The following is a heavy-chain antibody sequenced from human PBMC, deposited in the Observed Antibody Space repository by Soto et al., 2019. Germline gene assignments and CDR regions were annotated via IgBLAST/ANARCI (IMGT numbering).Heavy chain of an antibody. V-gene: IGHV1-3*01. Sequence: ASVKVCCNASGYTFTSYAMHWVRQAPGQRLEWMGWINAGNGNTKYSQKFQGRVTITRDTSASTAYMELSSLRSEDTAVYYCARLGAKGNWFDPWGQGTLVTVSS. CDR1: GYTFTSYA. J-gene: IGHJ5*02. D-gene: IGHD1-26*01. CDR2: INAGNGNT. CDR3: ARLGAKGNWFDP.